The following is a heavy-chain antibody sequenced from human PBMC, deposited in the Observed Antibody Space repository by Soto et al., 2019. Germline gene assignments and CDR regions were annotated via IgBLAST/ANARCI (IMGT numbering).Heavy chain of an antibody. CDR1: GFIFDNYA. D-gene: IGHD3-22*01. Sequence: SLRLSCAASGFIFDNYAMHWVRQAPGKGLEWVSGITWNSVNIGYADSVKGRFTISRDNAENSLYLQMNSLRPEDTALYFCAKDTGDSSGYYYYYYYGMDVWGQGTTVTVSS. V-gene: IGHV3-9*01. CDR2: ITWNSVNI. J-gene: IGHJ6*02. CDR3: AKDTGDSSGYYYYYYYGMDV.